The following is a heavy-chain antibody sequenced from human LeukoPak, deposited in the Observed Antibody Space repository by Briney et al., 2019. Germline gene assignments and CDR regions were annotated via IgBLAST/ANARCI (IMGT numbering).Heavy chain of an antibody. Sequence: PSETLSLTCTVSGGSISSSSYYWGWIRQPPGKGLEWIGSIYYSGSTYYNPSLKSRVTISVDTSKNQFSLKLSSVTAADTAVYYCARLGHNSGWPFITYHHYYMDVWGKGTTVTISS. CDR2: IYYSGST. CDR3: ARLGHNSGWPFITYHHYYMDV. V-gene: IGHV4-39*07. D-gene: IGHD5-12*01. J-gene: IGHJ6*03. CDR1: GGSISSSSYY.